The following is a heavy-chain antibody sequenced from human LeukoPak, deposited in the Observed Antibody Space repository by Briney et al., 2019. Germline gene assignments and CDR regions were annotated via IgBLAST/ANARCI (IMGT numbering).Heavy chain of an antibody. CDR3: ARGMGSGSYSAAYYFDY. J-gene: IGHJ4*02. CDR1: GYTFTSYD. Sequence: ASVKLSCTASGYTFTSYDINWVRQAPGQGLEWMGWMNPNSGNTVYAHNVQGRVTITRNTSISTAYMELSSLRSEDTAVYYCARGMGSGSYSAAYYFDYWGQGTLVTVSS. CDR2: MNPNSGNT. D-gene: IGHD3-22*01. V-gene: IGHV1-8*01.